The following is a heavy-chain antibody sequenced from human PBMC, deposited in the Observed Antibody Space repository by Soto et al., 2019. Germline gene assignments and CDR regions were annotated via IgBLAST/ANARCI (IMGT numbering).Heavy chain of an antibody. J-gene: IGHJ4*02. Sequence: PSETLSLTCFVSGGSVTSHHWSWIRQFPGKGLEWIGYIYYSGSTNYNPSLKSRVTISVDTSKNQFSLKLSSVTAADTAVYYCAREDVVAAGPGPFDYCGQGTLVTVSS. CDR3: AREDVVAAGPGPFDY. D-gene: IGHD2-15*01. CDR1: GGSVTSHH. V-gene: IGHV4-59*02. CDR2: IYYSGST.